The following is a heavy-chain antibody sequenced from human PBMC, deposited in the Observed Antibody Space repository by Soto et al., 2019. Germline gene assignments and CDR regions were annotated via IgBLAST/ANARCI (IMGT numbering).Heavy chain of an antibody. CDR1: GFTFSSYE. CDR2: ISSSGSTI. D-gene: IGHD2-2*01. V-gene: IGHV3-48*03. J-gene: IGHJ3*02. Sequence: GGSLRLSCAASGFTFSSYEMNWVRQAPGKGLEWVSYISSSGSTIYYADSVKGRFTISRDNAKNSLYLQMNSLRAEDTAVYDWATTYCSSTSCSLDAFDIWGQGTMVTVSS. CDR3: ATTYCSSTSCSLDAFDI.